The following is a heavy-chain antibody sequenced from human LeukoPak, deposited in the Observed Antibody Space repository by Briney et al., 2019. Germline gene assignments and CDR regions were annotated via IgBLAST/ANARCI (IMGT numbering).Heavy chain of an antibody. J-gene: IGHJ4*02. D-gene: IGHD2-2*01. Sequence: SETLSLTCAVSGGSISSSDWWSWVRQPPGRGLEWIGYIWRSDHTNYNPSLKSRVTMSLDKSKNQFSLRLSSVTAADTAVYYCARDPHCSSTNCPFDFWGLGTLVIVSS. CDR3: ARDPHCSSTNCPFDF. V-gene: IGHV4-4*02. CDR1: GGSISSSDW. CDR2: IWRSDHT.